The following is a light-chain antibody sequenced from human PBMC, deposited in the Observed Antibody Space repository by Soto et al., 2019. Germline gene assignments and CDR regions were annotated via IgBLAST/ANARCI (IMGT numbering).Light chain of an antibody. CDR1: SSNIGSNT. Sequence: QSVLTQPPSASGTPGQRVTISCSGSSSNIGSNTVNWYQQLPGTAPKLLIYSNNQRPSGVPDRFSGSKSSTSASLAISGLQSEDEADYYCAAWDDSLNGLYVFGTGTKVT. CDR2: SNN. V-gene: IGLV1-44*01. CDR3: AAWDDSLNGLYV. J-gene: IGLJ1*01.